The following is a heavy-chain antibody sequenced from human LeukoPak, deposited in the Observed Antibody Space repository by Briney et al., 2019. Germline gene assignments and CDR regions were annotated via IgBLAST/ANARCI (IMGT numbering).Heavy chain of an antibody. V-gene: IGHV1-69*13. CDR3: ARGFTYYDILTGYYTVAEYFQH. Sequence: GASVKVSCKASGGTFSSYAISWVRQAPGQGLECMGGIIPIFGTANYAQKFQGRVTITADESTSTAYMELSSLRSEDTAVYYCARGFTYYDILTGYYTVAEYFQHWGQGTLVTVSS. D-gene: IGHD3-9*01. CDR2: IIPIFGTA. J-gene: IGHJ1*01. CDR1: GGTFSSYA.